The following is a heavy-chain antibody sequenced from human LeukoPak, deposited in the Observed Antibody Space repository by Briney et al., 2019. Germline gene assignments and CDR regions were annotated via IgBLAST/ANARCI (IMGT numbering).Heavy chain of an antibody. CDR3: AGTPARVGPTPRFDY. CDR1: GYTFPSYA. Sequence: ASVKVSCKASGYTFPSYAMNWVRQAPGQGLEWMGWINTNTGNPTYAQGFTGHFVFSLDTSVSTAYLQISSLKAEDTAVYYCAGTPARVGPTPRFDYWGQGTLVTVSS. CDR2: INTNTGNP. V-gene: IGHV7-4-1*02. J-gene: IGHJ4*02. D-gene: IGHD1-26*01.